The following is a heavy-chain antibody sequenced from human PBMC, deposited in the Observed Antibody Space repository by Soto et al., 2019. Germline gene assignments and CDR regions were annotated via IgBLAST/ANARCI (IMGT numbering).Heavy chain of an antibody. V-gene: IGHV1-8*01. D-gene: IGHD6-13*01. J-gene: IGHJ3*02. CDR3: ARVGDCAAARQRRAFDI. CDR2: MNPNSGNT. CDR1: GYTFTSYD. Sequence: ASVKVSCKASGYTFTSYDINWVRQATGQGLEWMGWMNPNSGNTGYAQKFQGRVTMTRNTSISTAYMELSSLRSEDTAVYYCARVGDCAAARQRRAFDIWGQGTMVT.